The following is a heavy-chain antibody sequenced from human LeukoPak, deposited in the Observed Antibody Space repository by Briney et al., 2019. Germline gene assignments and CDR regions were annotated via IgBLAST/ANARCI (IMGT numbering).Heavy chain of an antibody. CDR2: IYYSGST. D-gene: IGHD1-1*01. CDR3: ARANWSGGMDV. Sequence: SETLSLTCTVSGGSISSYYWSWIRQPPGKGLEWIGYIYYSGSTNYNPSLKSRVTISVDTSKNQFSLKPSSVTAADTAVYYCARANWSGGMDVWGQGTTVTVSS. CDR1: GGSISSYY. J-gene: IGHJ6*02. V-gene: IGHV4-59*01.